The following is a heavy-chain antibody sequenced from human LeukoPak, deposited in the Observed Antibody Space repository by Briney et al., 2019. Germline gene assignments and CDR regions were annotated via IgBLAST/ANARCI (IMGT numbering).Heavy chain of an antibody. D-gene: IGHD3-22*01. J-gene: IGHJ3*02. CDR3: AREIYYDSRGYYSHGLDI. Sequence: HPGGSLRLSCAASDFTVSGNYMNWVRQAPGKGLEWVSVIYSPGTTYYADSVKGRFTISRDNSKNTLYLQMNSLRADDTAVYYCAREIYYDSRGYYSHGLDIWGQGTMVTVSS. CDR1: DFTVSGNY. CDR2: IYSPGTT. V-gene: IGHV3-53*01.